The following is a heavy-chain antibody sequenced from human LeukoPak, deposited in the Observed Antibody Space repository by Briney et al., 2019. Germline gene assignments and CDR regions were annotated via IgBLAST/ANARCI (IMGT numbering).Heavy chain of an antibody. CDR3: ARARTYSSLLEWFDY. D-gene: IGHD3-3*01. V-gene: IGHV4-61*02. J-gene: IGHJ4*02. CDR2: IYTSGST. CDR1: GGSISSGSYY. Sequence: PSETLSLTCTVSGGSISSGSYYWSWIRQPAGKGLEWIGRIYTSGSTNYNPSPKSRVTISVDTSKNQFSLKLSSVTAADTAVYYCARARTYSSLLEWFDYWGRETLVTVSS.